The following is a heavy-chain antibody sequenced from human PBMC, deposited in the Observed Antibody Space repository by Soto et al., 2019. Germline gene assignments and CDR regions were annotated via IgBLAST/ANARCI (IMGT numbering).Heavy chain of an antibody. CDR1: GGSISSGGYY. CDR3: ARFRGSGSTLDY. D-gene: IGHD3-10*01. J-gene: IGHJ4*02. Sequence: SETLSLTCTVSGGSISSGGYYWSWIRQHPGKGLEWIRYIYYSGSTYYNPSLKSRVTISVDTSKNQFSLKLSSVTAADTAVYYCARFRGSGSTLDYWGQGTLVTVSS. V-gene: IGHV4-31*03. CDR2: IYYSGST.